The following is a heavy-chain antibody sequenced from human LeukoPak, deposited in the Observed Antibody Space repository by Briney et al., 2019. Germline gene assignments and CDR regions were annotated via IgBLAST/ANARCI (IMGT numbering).Heavy chain of an antibody. CDR3: ARDPEGDYDSSAYYDSGYFDY. J-gene: IGHJ4*02. D-gene: IGHD3-22*01. CDR2: ISSAGSNE. CDR1: GFIFSNFA. Sequence: PAGSLRLSCAATGFIFSNFAMHWVRQAPGKGLEWVAVISSAGSNEYYADSVKGRFTISRDNSKNTLYLQMNSLRVEDTAVYYCARDPEGDYDSSAYYDSGYFDYWGQGALVTVSS. V-gene: IGHV3-30*04.